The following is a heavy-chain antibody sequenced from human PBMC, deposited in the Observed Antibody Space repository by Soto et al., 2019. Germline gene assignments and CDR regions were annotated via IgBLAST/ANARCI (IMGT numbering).Heavy chain of an antibody. CDR3: ARDREAVAGANFDY. V-gene: IGHV3-30-3*01. Sequence: QVQLVESGGGVVQPGRSLRLSCAASGFTFSSYAMHWVRQAPGKGLEWVAVISYDGSNKYYADSVKGRFTISRDNSKNTLYLQMNSLRAEDTAVYYCARDREAVAGANFDYWGQGTLVTVSS. CDR1: GFTFSSYA. D-gene: IGHD6-19*01. CDR2: ISYDGSNK. J-gene: IGHJ4*02.